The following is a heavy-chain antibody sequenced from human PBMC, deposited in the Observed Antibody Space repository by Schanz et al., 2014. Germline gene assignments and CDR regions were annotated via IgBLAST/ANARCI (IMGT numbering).Heavy chain of an antibody. CDR1: GFTVNTNY. V-gene: IGHV3-53*01. J-gene: IGHJ3*02. CDR3: AKDRWRATVMVDAFDI. Sequence: EVQLVESGGGLIQPGGSLRLSCAVSGFTVNTNYMSWVRQAPGKGLEWISSMYINSGSTQYADSVKGRFTISRDNSKNILYLQMNSLRAEDTAVYFCAKDRWRATVMVDAFDIWGQGTKVTVSS. D-gene: IGHD4-4*01. CDR2: MYINSGST.